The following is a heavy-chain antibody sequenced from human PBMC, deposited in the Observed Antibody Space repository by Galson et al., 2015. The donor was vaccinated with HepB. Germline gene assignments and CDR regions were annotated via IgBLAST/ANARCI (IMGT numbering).Heavy chain of an antibody. CDR1: GFGFGHYA. CDR3: AKGSDYYGSGTYHNGALYSDH. V-gene: IGHV3-23*01. Sequence: SLRLSCAGSGFGFGHYAMSWARQAPGKGLEWLSAISGAGGSTYYANSVRGRFTIARDNSKNTLYLQMNGLRAEDTAVYYCAKGSDYYGSGTYHNGALYSDHWGQGTLVTVS. CDR2: ISGAGGST. D-gene: IGHD3-10*01. J-gene: IGHJ4*02.